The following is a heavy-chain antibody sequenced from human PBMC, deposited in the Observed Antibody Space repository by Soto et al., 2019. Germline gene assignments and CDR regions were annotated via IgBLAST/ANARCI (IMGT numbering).Heavy chain of an antibody. Sequence: SETLSLTCTVSGGSISSSSYYWGWIRQPPGKGLEWIGSIYYSGSTYYNPSLKSRVTISVDTSKNQFSLKLSSVTAADTAVYYCARPRLRMYYFDYWGQGTLVTVSS. V-gene: IGHV4-39*01. CDR1: GGSISSSSYY. J-gene: IGHJ4*02. D-gene: IGHD4-17*01. CDR3: ARPRLRMYYFDY. CDR2: IYYSGST.